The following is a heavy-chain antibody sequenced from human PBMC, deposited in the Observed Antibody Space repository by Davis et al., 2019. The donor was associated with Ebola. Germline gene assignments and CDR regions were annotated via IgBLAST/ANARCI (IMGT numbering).Heavy chain of an antibody. CDR2: IKYSGST. CDR1: GGSFSGYY. Sequence: SETLSLTCAVYGGSFSGYYWSWIRQPPGQGLEWIGEIKYSGSTNYNSSLKSRVTISVDTSKNQFSLKLNSVTAADTAMYYCARTPEYTSYGSYFDYWGQGALVTVSS. CDR3: ARTPEYTSYGSYFDY. D-gene: IGHD1-26*01. V-gene: IGHV4-34*01. J-gene: IGHJ4*02.